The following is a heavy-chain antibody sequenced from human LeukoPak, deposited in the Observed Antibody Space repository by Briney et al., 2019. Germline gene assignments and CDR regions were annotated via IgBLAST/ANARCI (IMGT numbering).Heavy chain of an antibody. CDR3: ARVTEGYYDFWSGYSEGNWFDP. J-gene: IGHJ5*02. Sequence: SETLSLTCTVSNGSISSYYWSWIRQPAGKGLEWIGRIYTSGNTNYNPSLKSRVTISVDTSKNQFSLKLSSVTAADTAVYYCARVTEGYYDFWSGYSEGNWFDPWGQGTLVTVSS. D-gene: IGHD3-3*01. CDR1: NGSISSYY. V-gene: IGHV4-4*07. CDR2: IYTSGNT.